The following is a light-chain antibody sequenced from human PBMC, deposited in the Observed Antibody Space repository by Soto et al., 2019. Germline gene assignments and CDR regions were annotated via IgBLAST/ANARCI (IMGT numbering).Light chain of an antibody. CDR1: QRVSSN. Sequence: EIVMTQSPATLSMSPGDRASLSCRASQRVSSNLAWYQQKRGQAPRLLIYGASTRATGIPARFSGSGSGTEFTLTISSLQSEDFAVYSCQQYNDWPPTFGQGTKLEIK. CDR2: GAS. V-gene: IGKV3-15*01. CDR3: QQYNDWPPT. J-gene: IGKJ2*01.